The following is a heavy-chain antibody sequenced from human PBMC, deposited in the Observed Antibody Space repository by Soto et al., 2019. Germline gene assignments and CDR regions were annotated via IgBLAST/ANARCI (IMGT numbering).Heavy chain of an antibody. V-gene: IGHV1-69*12. D-gene: IGHD5-12*01. Sequence: QVQLVQSGAEVKKPGSSVKVSCKVSGGTFSSYAISWVRQAPGQGREWMGGIIPIFGTAYYAQKLQGRVTITADESTRTAYLELSSLRSEDTGVYDCATAVRLMYYCYRMDVWGQGTTVPVSS. J-gene: IGHJ6*02. CDR1: GGTFSSYA. CDR2: IIPIFGTA. CDR3: ATAVRLMYYCYRMDV.